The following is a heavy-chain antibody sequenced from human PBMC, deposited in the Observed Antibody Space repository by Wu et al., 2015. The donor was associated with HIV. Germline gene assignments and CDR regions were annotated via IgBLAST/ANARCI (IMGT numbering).Heavy chain of an antibody. CDR3: ARRTIGGKVGTTGAFGY. Sequence: QVQLVQSGAEVKKPGASVKVSCKASGYTFTIYGVTWVRQAHGQGLEWMGWISANNGDTNYAQKFQGRITMTTDTSTSTAYMEVTSLRSDDTAVYYCARRTIGGKVGTTGAFGYWGQGTLVTVSS. CDR2: ISANNGDT. CDR1: GYTFTIYG. V-gene: IGHV1-18*01. D-gene: IGHD1-26*01. J-gene: IGHJ4*02.